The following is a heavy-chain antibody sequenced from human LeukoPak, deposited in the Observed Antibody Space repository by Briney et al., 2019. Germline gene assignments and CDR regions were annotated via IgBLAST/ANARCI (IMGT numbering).Heavy chain of an antibody. D-gene: IGHD4/OR15-4a*01. Sequence: GGSLRLSCAASGFTFSNYDMHWVRQAPGKGLEWVAFILFDGSNKYYAYSVKGRFTISRDNSKNTLYLQMNSLRAEDTAVYSCARRTNYLAFDYWGQGTLVTVSS. CDR3: ARRTNYLAFDY. CDR2: ILFDGSNK. CDR1: GFTFSNYD. J-gene: IGHJ4*02. V-gene: IGHV3-30*02.